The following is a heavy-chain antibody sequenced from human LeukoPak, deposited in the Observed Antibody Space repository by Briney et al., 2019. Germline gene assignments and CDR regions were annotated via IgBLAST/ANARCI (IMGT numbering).Heavy chain of an antibody. CDR3: ARSHEEAFDI. J-gene: IGHJ3*02. CDR2: IYYSGST. Sequence: SETLSLTCAVYGGSFSGYYWSWIRQPPGKGLEWIGYIYYSGSTYYNPSLKSRVTMSVDTSKNQFSLKLSSVTAVDTAVYYCARSHEEAFDIWGQGTMVTVSS. CDR1: GGSFSGYY. V-gene: IGHV4-34*10.